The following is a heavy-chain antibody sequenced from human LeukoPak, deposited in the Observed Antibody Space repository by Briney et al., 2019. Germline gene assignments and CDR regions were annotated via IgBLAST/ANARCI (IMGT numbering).Heavy chain of an antibody. CDR1: GFTFSSYA. J-gene: IGHJ5*02. CDR3: ARGYYGSGSYQPFDP. V-gene: IGHV3-30*04. D-gene: IGHD3-10*01. CDR2: ISYDGSNQ. Sequence: GGSLRLSCAASGFTFSSYAIHWVRQAPGKGLEWVAVISYDGSNQYYADSVKGRFTISRGNSKNTLYLQMNSLRAEDTSVYYCARGYYGSGSYQPFDPWGQGTLVTVSS.